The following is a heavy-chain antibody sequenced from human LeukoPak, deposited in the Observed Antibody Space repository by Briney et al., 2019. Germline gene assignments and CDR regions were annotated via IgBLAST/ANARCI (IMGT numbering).Heavy chain of an antibody. CDR2: ILHDEK. V-gene: IGHV3-33*05. J-gene: IGHJ4*02. CDR3: ARYCSGGCYSGVDY. Sequence: PGGSLRLSCAASGLTFGSFGLHWVRQAQGGGLEGVALILHDEKHYADSVKGRFTISRDNSKNTLYLQMDTLRAEDTAVYYCARYCSGGCYSGVDYWGQGTLVTVPS. CDR1: GLTFGSFG. D-gene: IGHD2-15*01.